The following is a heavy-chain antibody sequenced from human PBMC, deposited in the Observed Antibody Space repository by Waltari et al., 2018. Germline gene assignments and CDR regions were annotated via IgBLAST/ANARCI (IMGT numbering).Heavy chain of an antibody. V-gene: IGHV1-8*01. CDR2: MNPNSGNT. CDR3: ARAGEDDFWSGNWFDP. D-gene: IGHD3-3*01. Sequence: QVQLVQSGAEVKKPGASVKVSCKASGSTFTSYDINWVRQATGQGLEWMGWMNPNSGNTGYAQKFQGRVTMTRNTSISTAYMELSSLRSEDTAVYYCARAGEDDFWSGNWFDPWGQGTLVTVSS. J-gene: IGHJ5*02. CDR1: GSTFTSYD.